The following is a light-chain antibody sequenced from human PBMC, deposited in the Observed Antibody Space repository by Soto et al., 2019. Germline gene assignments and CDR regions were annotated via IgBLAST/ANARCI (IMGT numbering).Light chain of an antibody. J-gene: IGLJ1*01. CDR2: EVS. CDR1: SSDVGGYNY. V-gene: IGLV2-14*01. Sequence: QSALTQPASVSGSPGQSITISCTGTSSDVGGYNYVSWYQQHPGKAPKLIIYEVSHRPSGASNHFSGYKSGNTASLTISGLQPEDEADYYCGSYTSTSTPCVFGTGTKVTVL. CDR3: GSYTSTSTPCV.